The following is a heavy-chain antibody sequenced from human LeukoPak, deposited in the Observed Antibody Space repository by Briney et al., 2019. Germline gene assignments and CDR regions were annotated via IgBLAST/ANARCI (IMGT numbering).Heavy chain of an antibody. Sequence: ASVKVSCKASGYTFIGYYMHWVRQAPGQGLEWMGWINPHSGGTNSEQNFQGKVTMSRDTSISTVYMELSRLRSDDTALYYCAREGVIGDGYNFFDYWGQGTLVTVSS. CDR2: INPHSGGT. V-gene: IGHV1-2*02. CDR3: AREGVIGDGYNFFDY. D-gene: IGHD5-24*01. J-gene: IGHJ4*02. CDR1: GYTFIGYY.